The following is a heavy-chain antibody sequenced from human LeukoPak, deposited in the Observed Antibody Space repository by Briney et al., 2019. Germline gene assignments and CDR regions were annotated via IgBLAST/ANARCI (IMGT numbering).Heavy chain of an antibody. J-gene: IGHJ4*02. CDR2: IHSGGNT. D-gene: IGHD2-2*01. Sequence: GGSLRLSCAASGFSVSDIYITWVRQSPGKGLEWVSLIHSGGNTYYADSVNGRFTISRDNSKNTLYLRMNSLRVEDTAVYYCAREVGTSPGLDNWGQGTLVTVSS. V-gene: IGHV3-66*02. CDR3: AREVGTSPGLDN. CDR1: GFSVSDIY.